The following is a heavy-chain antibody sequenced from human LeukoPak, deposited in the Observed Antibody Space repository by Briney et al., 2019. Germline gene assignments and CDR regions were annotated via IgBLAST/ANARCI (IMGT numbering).Heavy chain of an antibody. Sequence: GASVTVSCKASGYTFTGYYMHWVRQAPGQGLEWMGWINPNSGDTSYAQKFQGRVTMTRDTSITTAFMELSTLKSDDTAVYYCTTRRGYNFGSDSWGQGTLVTVS. D-gene: IGHD5-18*01. CDR3: TTRRGYNFGSDS. V-gene: IGHV1-2*02. CDR1: GYTFTGYY. J-gene: IGHJ4*02. CDR2: INPNSGDT.